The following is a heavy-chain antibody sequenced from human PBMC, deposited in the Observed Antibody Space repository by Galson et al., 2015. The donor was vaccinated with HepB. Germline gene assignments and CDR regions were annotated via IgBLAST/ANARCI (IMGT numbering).Heavy chain of an antibody. V-gene: IGHV5-51*01. D-gene: IGHD6-13*01. CDR2: IYPGDSDT. CDR3: ARCPRWSPYSSSCQTDY. CDR1: GYSFTSYW. J-gene: IGHJ4*02. Sequence: QSGAEVTKPGESLKISCKGSGYSFTSYWIGWVRQMPGKGLEWMGIIYPGDSDTRYSPSFQGQVTISADKSISTAYLQWSSLKASDTAMYYCARCPRWSPYSSSCQTDYWGQGTLVTVSS.